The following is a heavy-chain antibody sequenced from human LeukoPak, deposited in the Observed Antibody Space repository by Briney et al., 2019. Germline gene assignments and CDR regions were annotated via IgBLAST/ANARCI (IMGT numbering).Heavy chain of an antibody. V-gene: IGHV3-48*04. Sequence: GGSLRLSCAASGFTFNTYTMNWVRQAPGKGLEWVSYISGSSGIIDYADSVRGRFTISRDNAKNSLYLQMNSLRAEDTAVYYCARDIAAAAPRVWGQGTLVTVSS. CDR1: GFTFNTYT. CDR3: ARDIAAAAPRV. D-gene: IGHD6-13*01. CDR2: ISGSSGII. J-gene: IGHJ4*02.